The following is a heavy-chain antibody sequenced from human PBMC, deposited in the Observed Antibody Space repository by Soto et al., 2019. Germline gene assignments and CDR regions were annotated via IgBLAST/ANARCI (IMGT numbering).Heavy chain of an antibody. V-gene: IGHV1-2*02. CDR2: INPNSGGT. Sequence: GASVKGSCKASGYTFTGYYMHWGRQAPGQGLEWMGWINPNSGGTNYAQKFQGRVTMTRDTSISTAYMELSRLRSDGTAVYYCARGFYCSSTSCYSYPYYYYYYGMDVWGQGTTVTVSS. J-gene: IGHJ6*02. CDR3: ARGFYCSSTSCYSYPYYYYYYGMDV. CDR1: GYTFTGYY. D-gene: IGHD2-2*01.